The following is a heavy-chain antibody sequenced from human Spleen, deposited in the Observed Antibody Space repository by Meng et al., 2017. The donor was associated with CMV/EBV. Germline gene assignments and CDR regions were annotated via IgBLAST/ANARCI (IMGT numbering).Heavy chain of an antibody. J-gene: IGHJ5*02. Sequence: TCIVSGGSRGRSGFYWGWIRQPPGKGLEWIGGIYQGGTTSFHPSLKGRVSISLDMSKNQFSLNLNSVTAADTAVYYCARVDRQWFDPWGQGTLVTVSS. CDR2: IYQGGTT. CDR1: GGSRGRSGFY. V-gene: IGHV4-39*07. CDR3: ARVDRQWFDP.